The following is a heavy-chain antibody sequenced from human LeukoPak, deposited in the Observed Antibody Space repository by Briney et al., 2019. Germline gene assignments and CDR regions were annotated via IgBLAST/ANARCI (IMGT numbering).Heavy chain of an antibody. CDR3: ARIHRYCSGGACYVFDN. Sequence: SETLSLTCVVSGGSFSGYYWGWVRQPPGRGLEWVAYVYYSGGTNYNASFKSGITISLETTRNKTSLQLISVTAADPAVYYCARIHRYCSGGACYVFDNWGQGTLVAVSS. J-gene: IGHJ4*02. V-gene: IGHV4-59*01. D-gene: IGHD2-15*01. CDR2: VYYSGGT. CDR1: GGSFSGYY.